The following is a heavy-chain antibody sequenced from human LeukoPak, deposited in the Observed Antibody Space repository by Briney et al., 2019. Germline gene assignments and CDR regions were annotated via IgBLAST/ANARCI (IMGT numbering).Heavy chain of an antibody. D-gene: IGHD3-10*01. Sequence: GGSLSLSCAASGLMFDDYALHWVRQGPGKGVEWVSLISGEGVSTFYADSVKGLFTISRDNSKNSLSLQMNSLTAEDTALYYRVKVVYSHISNYFDSWGQGILVTVSS. J-gene: IGHJ4*02. CDR3: VKVVYSHISNYFDS. CDR2: ISGEGVST. CDR1: GLMFDDYA. V-gene: IGHV3-43*02.